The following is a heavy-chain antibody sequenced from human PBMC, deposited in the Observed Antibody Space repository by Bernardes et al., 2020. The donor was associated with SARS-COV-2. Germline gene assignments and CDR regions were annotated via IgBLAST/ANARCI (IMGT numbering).Heavy chain of an antibody. Sequence: ASVKVSCKASGYTFTSHEINWVRQAPGQGLEWLGWMNPDSGHTGSPQNFRGRITMTGDTSITTAYMELSSLGPEDTAVYYCARVSSYDSVIYFYDLDFWGQGTLVTVS. J-gene: IGHJ4*02. CDR2: MNPDSGHT. D-gene: IGHD3-22*01. CDR1: GYTFTSHE. CDR3: ARVSSYDSVIYFYDLDF. V-gene: IGHV1-8*01.